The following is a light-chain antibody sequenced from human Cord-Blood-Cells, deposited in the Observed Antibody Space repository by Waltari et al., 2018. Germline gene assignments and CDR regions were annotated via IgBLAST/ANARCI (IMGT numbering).Light chain of an antibody. CDR1: SGSVSTSYY. CDR3: VLYMGSGISV. Sequence: QTVVTQEPSFSVSPGGTVTLTCGLSSGSVSTSYYPSWYQQTPGQAPRTLIYSTNTRSSGVPDRFXVSXLXXXXALTITGAQADDESDYYCVLYMGSGISVFGGGTKLTVL. CDR2: STN. J-gene: IGLJ3*02. V-gene: IGLV8-61*01.